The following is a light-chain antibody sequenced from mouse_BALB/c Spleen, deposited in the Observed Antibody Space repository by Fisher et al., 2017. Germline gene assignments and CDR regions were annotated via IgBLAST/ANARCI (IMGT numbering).Light chain of an antibody. Sequence: IVLTQTTAILSASPGEKVTMTCRASSSVSYMYWYQQKSDASPKLWIYYTFNLASGVPARFSGSGSGTSYSLTISSVEAEDAATYYCQQWSSNPPTFGGGTKLEIK. J-gene: IGKJ2*01. CDR3: QQWSSNPPT. CDR2: YTF. V-gene: IGKV4-72*01. CDR1: SSVSY.